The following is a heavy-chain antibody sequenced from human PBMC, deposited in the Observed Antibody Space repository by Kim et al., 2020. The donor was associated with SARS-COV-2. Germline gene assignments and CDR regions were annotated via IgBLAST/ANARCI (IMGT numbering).Heavy chain of an antibody. V-gene: IGHV3-9*01. Sequence: GGSLRLSCAASGFTFDDYAMHWVRQAPGKGLEWVSGISWNSGSIGYADSVKGRFTISRDNAKNSLYLQMNSLRAEDTALYYCAKIRWDFTDYGMDVWGQRTTVTVSS. CDR2: ISWNSGSI. J-gene: IGHJ6*02. CDR3: AKIRWDFTDYGMDV. D-gene: IGHD2-8*02. CDR1: GFTFDDYA.